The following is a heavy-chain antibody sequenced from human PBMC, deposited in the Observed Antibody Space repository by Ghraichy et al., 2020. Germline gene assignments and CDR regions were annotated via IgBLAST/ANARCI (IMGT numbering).Heavy chain of an antibody. J-gene: IGHJ6*02. V-gene: IGHV3-30-3*01. CDR2: ISYDGSNK. CDR1: GFTFSSYA. Sequence: GGSLRLSCAASGFTFSSYAMHWVRQAPGKGLEWVAVISYDGSNKYYADSVKGRFTISRDNSKNTLYLQMNSLRAEDTAVYYCARDIQRKQQLDYYYYYYGMDVWGQGTTVTVSS. CDR3: ARDIQRKQQLDYYYYYYGMDV. D-gene: IGHD6-13*01.